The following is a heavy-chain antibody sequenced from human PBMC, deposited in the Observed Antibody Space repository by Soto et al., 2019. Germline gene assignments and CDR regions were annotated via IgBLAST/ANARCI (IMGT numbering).Heavy chain of an antibody. CDR3: ARERGGYFHY. V-gene: IGHV4-59*01. CDR2: IYYSGST. CDR1: GDSISSYY. J-gene: IGHJ4*02. D-gene: IGHD3-10*01. Sequence: QVQLQESGPGLVKPSETLSLTCTVSGDSISSYYWSWIRQPPGKGLEWIGYIYYSGSTNYNPSLKGRVTISEDTSKNQFPLKLSSVTAADTAVYYCARERGGYFHYWGQGTLVTVSS.